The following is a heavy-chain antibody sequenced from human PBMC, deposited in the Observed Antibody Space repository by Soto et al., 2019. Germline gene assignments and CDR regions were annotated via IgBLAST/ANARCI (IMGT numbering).Heavy chain of an antibody. J-gene: IGHJ6*03. V-gene: IGHV3-23*01. CDR1: GFTFSSYA. Sequence: TGGSLRLSCAASGFTFSSYAMSWVRQAPGKGLEWVSAISGSGGSTYYADSVKGRFTISRDNSKNTLYLQMNSLRAEDTAVYYCAKAPDIVLPYYMDVWGKGTTVTVSS. CDR2: ISGSGGST. CDR3: AKAPDIVLPYYMDV. D-gene: IGHD2-8*02.